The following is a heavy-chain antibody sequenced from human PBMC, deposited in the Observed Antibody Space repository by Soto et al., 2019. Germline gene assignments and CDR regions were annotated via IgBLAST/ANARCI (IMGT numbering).Heavy chain of an antibody. J-gene: IGHJ4*02. CDR2: IDQDGSAK. CDR3: AREYSGYETPRENDY. CDR1: TFTFSNYW. Sequence: GGSLRLSCAASTFTFSNYWMSWVRQAPGKGLERVANIDQDGSAKYYVDSVKGRFTISRDNAKNLLYLQMSSLRVEDTAVYYCAREYSGYETPRENDYWGQGTLVTVSS. V-gene: IGHV3-7*05. D-gene: IGHD5-12*01.